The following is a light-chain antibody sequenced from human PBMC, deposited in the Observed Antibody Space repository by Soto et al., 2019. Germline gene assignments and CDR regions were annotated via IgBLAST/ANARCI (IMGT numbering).Light chain of an antibody. V-gene: IGKV1-5*01. CDR3: QQYSSYSLT. Sequence: DIQMTQSPSTLSASVGDRVTISCRASQSVSAWLAWYQQKPGKAPKLLISDASSLKSGVPSRFSGSGYGTEFTLTTSSLQPEDFATYSCQQYSSYSLTFGGGTKVEIK. CDR2: DAS. CDR1: QSVSAW. J-gene: IGKJ4*01.